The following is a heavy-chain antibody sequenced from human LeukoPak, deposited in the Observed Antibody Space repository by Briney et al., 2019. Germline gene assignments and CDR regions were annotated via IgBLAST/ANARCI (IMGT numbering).Heavy chain of an antibody. D-gene: IGHD5-12*01. J-gene: IGHJ3*02. CDR2: ISSSSTYI. V-gene: IGHV3-21*04. CDR3: ARVYGSGYDFRGAFDI. CDR1: GFTFSSYT. Sequence: PGGSLRLSCAASGFTFSSYTMNWVRQAPGKGLEWVSSISSSSTYINYADSVKGRFTISRDNAKNSLYLQMNSLRAEDTAVYYCARVYGSGYDFRGAFDIWGQGTMVTVSS.